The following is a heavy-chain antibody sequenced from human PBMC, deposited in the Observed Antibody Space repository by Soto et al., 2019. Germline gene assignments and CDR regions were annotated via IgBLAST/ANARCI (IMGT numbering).Heavy chain of an antibody. CDR3: ARVVPGAEAWFDP. Sequence: ASVKVSCKTSGYTFSNYGITWVLQAPGQPLEWLGWISLYSDGTSYAQKFRGRVSMTTDTSTTTAYMELRSLRSDDTAVYYCARVVPGAEAWFDPWGQGTLVTVSS. J-gene: IGHJ5*02. V-gene: IGHV1-18*01. CDR2: ISLYSDGT. CDR1: GYTFSNYG.